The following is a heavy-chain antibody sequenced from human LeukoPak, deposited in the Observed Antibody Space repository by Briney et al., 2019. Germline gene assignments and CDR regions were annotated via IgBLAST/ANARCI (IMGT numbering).Heavy chain of an antibody. Sequence: PSETLSLTCTVSGGSISSYSWSWIRQPPGKGLEWIGYIYHSGSTYYNPSLKSRVTISVDRSKNQFSLKLSSVTAADTAVYYCARVRGDGYNSDDDAFDIWGQGTMVTVSS. V-gene: IGHV4-30-2*01. CDR3: ARVRGDGYNSDDDAFDI. J-gene: IGHJ3*02. D-gene: IGHD5-12*01. CDR2: IYHSGST. CDR1: GGSISSYS.